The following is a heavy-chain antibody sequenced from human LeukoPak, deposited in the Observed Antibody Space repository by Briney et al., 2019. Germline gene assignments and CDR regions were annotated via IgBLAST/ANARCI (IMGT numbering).Heavy chain of an antibody. D-gene: IGHD2-15*01. CDR1: GGTFSSYA. CDR2: IIPIFGTA. J-gene: IGHJ4*02. V-gene: IGHV1-69*13. Sequence: SVKVSCKASGGTFSSYAISWVRQAPGQGLEWMGGIIPIFGTANYAQKFQGRVTITADESTSTAYMELSSLRSEDTAVYYCARDRPSGGYCSGGSCSFDYWGQGTLVTVSS. CDR3: ARDRPSGGYCSGGSCSFDY.